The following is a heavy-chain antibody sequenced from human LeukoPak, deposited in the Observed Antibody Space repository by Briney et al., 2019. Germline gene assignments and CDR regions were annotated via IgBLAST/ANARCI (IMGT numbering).Heavy chain of an antibody. Sequence: GESLKISCKGSGYSFTSYWIGWVRQMPGKGLEWMGIIYLGDSDTRYSPSFQGQVTISADKSISTAYLQWSSLKASDTAMYYCARHINTYYYDSSGNGRAFDIWGQGTMVTVSS. J-gene: IGHJ3*02. CDR3: ARHINTYYYDSSGNGRAFDI. CDR1: GYSFTSYW. CDR2: IYLGDSDT. D-gene: IGHD3-22*01. V-gene: IGHV5-51*01.